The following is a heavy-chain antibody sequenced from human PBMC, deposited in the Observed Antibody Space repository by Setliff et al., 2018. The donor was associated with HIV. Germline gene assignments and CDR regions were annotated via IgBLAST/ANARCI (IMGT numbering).Heavy chain of an antibody. J-gene: IGHJ3*02. CDR2: IYYSGST. CDR1: GFTFSSYS. CDR3: ARVVPREVAPGGFDI. V-gene: IGHV4-38-2*01. Sequence: GSLRLSCAASGFTFSSYSMNWIRQPPGKGLEWIASIYYSGSTYYAPSLKSRVTISVDTSKNQFSLKLTSVTAADTAVYFCARVVPREVAPGGFDIWGQGTMVTVSS. D-gene: IGHD5-12*01.